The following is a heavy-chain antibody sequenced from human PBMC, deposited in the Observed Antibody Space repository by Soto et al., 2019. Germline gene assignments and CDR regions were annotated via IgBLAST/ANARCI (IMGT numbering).Heavy chain of an antibody. CDR1: GFTFSSYA. CDR3: ASPITIFGVVAPYYYFGMDV. CDR2: ISGSGGST. J-gene: IGHJ6*02. V-gene: IGHV3-23*01. D-gene: IGHD3-3*01. Sequence: GGSLRLSCAASGFTFSSYAMSWVRQAPGKGLEWVSAISGSGGSTYYADSVKGRFTISRDNSKNTLYLQMNSLRAEDTAVYYCASPITIFGVVAPYYYFGMDVWGQGTTVTVSS.